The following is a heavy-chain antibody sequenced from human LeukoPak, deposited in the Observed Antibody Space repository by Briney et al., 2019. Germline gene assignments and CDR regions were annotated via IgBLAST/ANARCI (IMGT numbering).Heavy chain of an antibody. J-gene: IGHJ6*02. CDR1: GYTFTGYY. Sequence: GASVKVSCKASGYTFTGYYMHWVRQAPGQGLEWMGWINPNSGGTNYALKFQGRVTMTRDTSISTAYMELSRLRSDDTAVYYCARETGTGALNYYYYGMDVWGQGTTVTVSS. CDR3: ARETGTGALNYYYYGMDV. V-gene: IGHV1-2*02. D-gene: IGHD1-1*01. CDR2: INPNSGGT.